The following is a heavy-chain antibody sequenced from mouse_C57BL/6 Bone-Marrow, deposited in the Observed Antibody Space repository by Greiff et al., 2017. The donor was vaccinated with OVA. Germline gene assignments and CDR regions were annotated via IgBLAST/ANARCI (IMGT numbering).Heavy chain of an antibody. CDR1: GFTFSSYA. J-gene: IGHJ4*01. CDR2: ISDGGSYT. D-gene: IGHD1-1*02. CDR3: ARGLCAMDY. Sequence: EVKLMESGGGLVKPGGSLKLSCAASGFTFSSYAMSWVRQTPEKRQEWVATISDGGSYTYYPDNVKGRFTISRDNAKNNLYLQMSHLKSEDTAMYYCARGLCAMDYWGQGTSVTVSS. V-gene: IGHV5-4*03.